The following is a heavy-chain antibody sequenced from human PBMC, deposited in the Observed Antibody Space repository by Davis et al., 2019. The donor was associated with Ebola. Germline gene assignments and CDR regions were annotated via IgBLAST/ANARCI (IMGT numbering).Heavy chain of an antibody. CDR3: ARGRFYCSSTNCYWFDH. J-gene: IGHJ5*02. CDR2: IKQDGSEK. CDR1: GFIFSSFW. V-gene: IGHV3-7*01. D-gene: IGHD2-2*01. Sequence: GESLQISCATSGFIFSSFWMSWVRQAPGKGLEWVANIKQDGSEKYFVDSVEGRFTISRDNAKNSLYLQMNSLRAEDTAVYYCARGRFYCSSTNCYWFDHWGQGTLVTVSS.